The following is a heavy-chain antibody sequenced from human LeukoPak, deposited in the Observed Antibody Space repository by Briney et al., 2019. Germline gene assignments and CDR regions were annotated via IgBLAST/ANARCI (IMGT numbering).Heavy chain of an antibody. CDR3: ARSGNYDFWSGYYPYDY. V-gene: IGHV1-69*13. Sequence: GASVKVSCKVSGYTLTELSMHWVRQAPGQGLEWMGGIIPIFGTANYAQKFQGRVTITADESTSTAYMELSSLRSEDTAVYYCARSGNYDFWSGYYPYDYWGQGTLVTVSS. CDR1: GYTLTELS. D-gene: IGHD3-3*01. J-gene: IGHJ4*02. CDR2: IIPIFGTA.